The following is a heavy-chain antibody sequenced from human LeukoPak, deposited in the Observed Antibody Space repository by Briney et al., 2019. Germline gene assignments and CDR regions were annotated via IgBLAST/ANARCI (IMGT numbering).Heavy chain of an antibody. Sequence: GGSLRLPCASSGFTLRPYWMSWVRQAPAKGLEGVANIKPDGSEKLYVDSVKGRFTISRDNAKNSLYLQMNSLRAEDTAVYYCGREALVGAYFDYWGQGTLVTVSS. J-gene: IGHJ4*02. CDR1: GFTLRPYW. CDR3: GREALVGAYFDY. D-gene: IGHD1-26*01. CDR2: IKPDGSEK. V-gene: IGHV3-7*01.